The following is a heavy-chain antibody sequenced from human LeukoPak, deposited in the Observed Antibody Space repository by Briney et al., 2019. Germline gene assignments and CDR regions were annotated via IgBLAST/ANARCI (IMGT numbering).Heavy chain of an antibody. CDR2: ISGSGGST. D-gene: IGHD3-10*01. CDR3: ARDHPSMVRRVMSLGFDY. J-gene: IGHJ4*02. CDR1: GFTFSSYG. V-gene: IGHV3-23*01. Sequence: PGGSLRLSCAASGFTFSSYGMSWVRQAPGKGLEWVSAISGSGGSTYYADSVKGRFTISRDNSKNTLYLQMNSLRAEDTALYYCARDHPSMVRRVMSLGFDYWGQGTLVTVSS.